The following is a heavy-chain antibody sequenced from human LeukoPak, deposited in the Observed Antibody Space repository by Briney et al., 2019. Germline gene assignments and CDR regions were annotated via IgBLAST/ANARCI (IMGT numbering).Heavy chain of an antibody. CDR1: GFSFRSYA. CDR3: ARAAGGGSAPYGMDA. CDR2: IANDGRDK. D-gene: IGHD2-15*01. Sequence: GGSLRLSCAASGFSFRSYAMHWVRQAPGKGLEWVTVIANDGRDKKYADSVRGRFTISRDNSKNTVYLQMDSLRVEDMAVYYCARAAGGGSAPYGMDAWGQGTTVTVSS. J-gene: IGHJ6*02. V-gene: IGHV3-30*04.